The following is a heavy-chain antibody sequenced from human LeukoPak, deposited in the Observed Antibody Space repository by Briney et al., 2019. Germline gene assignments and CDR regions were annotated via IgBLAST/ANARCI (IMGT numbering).Heavy chain of an antibody. CDR3: ARSSGWYPLDY. D-gene: IGHD6-19*01. J-gene: IGHJ4*02. CDR2: IYYSGST. Sequence: PSETLSLTCTVSGGSIGSYYWSWIRQPPGKGLEWIGYIYYSGSTNYNPSLKSRVTISVDTSKNQFSLKLNSVTAADTAVYYCARSSGWYPLDYWGQGTLVTVSS. V-gene: IGHV4-59*01. CDR1: GGSIGSYY.